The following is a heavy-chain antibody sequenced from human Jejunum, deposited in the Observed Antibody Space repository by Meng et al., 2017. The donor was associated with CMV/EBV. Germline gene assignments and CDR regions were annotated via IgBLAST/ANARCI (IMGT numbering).Heavy chain of an antibody. CDR1: GLSFTTYS. CDR2: IGSGSIYI. V-gene: IGHV3-21*04. Sequence: SGLSFTTYSMNWVRQAPGKGLEWVSSIGSGSIYIFYADSVKGRFTISRDNAKNTLYLQMNSLRAEDTAVYYCAKDLDYDFWSPLDYWGQGTLVTVSS. CDR3: AKDLDYDFWSPLDY. J-gene: IGHJ4*02. D-gene: IGHD3-3*01.